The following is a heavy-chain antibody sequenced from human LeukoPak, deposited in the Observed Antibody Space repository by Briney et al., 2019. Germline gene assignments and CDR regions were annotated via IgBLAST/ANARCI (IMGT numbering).Heavy chain of an antibody. Sequence: GGTLRLSCAASGFTFSTYWMHWVRQGPAKGLVWVSRIKSDVSSTSYADSVKGRFTISRDNAKNTLYLQMNSLRNEDTAVYYCARFYYDSSRGAYWGQGTLVTVSS. D-gene: IGHD3-22*01. CDR1: GFTFSTYW. CDR3: ARFYYDSSRGAY. J-gene: IGHJ4*02. V-gene: IGHV3-74*01. CDR2: IKSDVSST.